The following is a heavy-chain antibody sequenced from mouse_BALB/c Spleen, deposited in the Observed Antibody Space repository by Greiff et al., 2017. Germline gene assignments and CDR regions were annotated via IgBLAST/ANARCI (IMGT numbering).Heavy chain of an antibody. D-gene: IGHD6-2*01. J-gene: IGHJ1*01. Sequence: VQLQQSGPELVKPGASVKIPCKASGYTFTDYNMDWVKQSHGKSLEWIGDINPNNGGTNYNQKFKGKATLTVDKSSSTAYMELRSLTSEDTAVYYCAKCFSGPRWYFDVWGAGTTVTVSS. CDR3: AKCFSGPRWYFDV. V-gene: IGHV1-18*01. CDR1: GYTFTDYN. CDR2: INPNNGGT.